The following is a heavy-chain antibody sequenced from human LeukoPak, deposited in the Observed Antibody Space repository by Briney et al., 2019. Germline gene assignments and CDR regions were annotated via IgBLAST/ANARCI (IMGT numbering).Heavy chain of an antibody. Sequence: SETLSLTCTVSGGSISTYYWTWIRQPPGKGLEWIGYNYYTGSTNYNPSLKSRATMSVDTSKSQLSLKMTSVTAADTAVYYCARPSIASAAASALDIWGQGTKVTVSS. CDR2: NYYTGST. D-gene: IGHD2-2*01. J-gene: IGHJ3*02. CDR3: ARPSIASAAASALDI. CDR1: GGSISTYY. V-gene: IGHV4-59*08.